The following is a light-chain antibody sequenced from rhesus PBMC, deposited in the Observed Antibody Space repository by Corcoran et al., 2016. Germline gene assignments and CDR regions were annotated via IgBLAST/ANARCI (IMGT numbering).Light chain of an antibody. CDR3: QQYSTSALT. CDR2: KAS. V-gene: IGKV1-22*01. J-gene: IGKJ4*01. Sequence: DIQMTQSPSSLSASVGDTVTITCRASQIISSWLAWYQQQPGKTPNLLYYKASSLQSGVPSRFSGNGLGTDLTLTTRSLQSVDFATYYCQQYSTSALTFGGGTKVELK. CDR1: QIISSW.